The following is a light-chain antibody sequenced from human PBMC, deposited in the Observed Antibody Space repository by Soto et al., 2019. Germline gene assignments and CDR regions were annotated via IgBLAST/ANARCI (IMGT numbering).Light chain of an antibody. J-gene: IGKJ1*01. CDR1: QSISSY. Sequence: DIQMTQSPSSLSASVGDRVTITCRASQSISSYLNWYQQKPGKAPKVLIYAASSLQSGVPSRFSGSGSETAFTLSIHRLKHEAFATYHRQQSYSAPSTFGQGTKVEIK. V-gene: IGKV1-39*01. CDR3: QQSYSAPST. CDR2: AAS.